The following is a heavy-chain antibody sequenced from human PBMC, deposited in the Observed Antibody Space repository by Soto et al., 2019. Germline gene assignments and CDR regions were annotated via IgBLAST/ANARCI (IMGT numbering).Heavy chain of an antibody. D-gene: IGHD2-2*01. CDR2: ISSSSSTI. J-gene: IGHJ4*02. V-gene: IGHV3-48*01. CDR3: ARDRRVGPDH. CDR1: GFTFSSYS. Sequence: EVQLVESGGGLVQPGGSLRPSCAASGFTFSSYSMNWVRQAPGKGLEWVSYISSSSSTIYYADSVKGRFTISRDNAKNSLYLQMNSLRAEDTAVYYCARDRRVGPDHWGQGTLVTVSS.